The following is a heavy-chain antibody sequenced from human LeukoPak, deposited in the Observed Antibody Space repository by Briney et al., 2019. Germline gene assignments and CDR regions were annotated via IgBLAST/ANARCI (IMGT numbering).Heavy chain of an antibody. Sequence: SETLSLTCTVSDGSISSSSYYWGWIRQPPGKGLEWIASIYYSGSTYYNPSLTSRVTISVDTSKNEFSLKLSSVTAADTAVYYCARGLYSSAWYHFDFWGQGTLVTVSS. J-gene: IGHJ4*02. CDR1: DGSISSSSYY. CDR2: IYYSGST. D-gene: IGHD6-19*01. CDR3: ARGLYSSAWYHFDF. V-gene: IGHV4-39*01.